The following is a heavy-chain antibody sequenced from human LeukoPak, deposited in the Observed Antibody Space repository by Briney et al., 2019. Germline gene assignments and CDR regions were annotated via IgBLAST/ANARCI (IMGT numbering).Heavy chain of an antibody. V-gene: IGHV3-74*03. CDR1: GFTFSSFW. CDR2: VSDDGSTT. J-gene: IGHJ4*02. CDR3: AKDDNYYGSGSYVIDY. Sequence: GGSLRLSCAASGFTFSSFWMHWVRQAPGKGLVWVSRVSDDGSTTTYADSVKGRFTISRDNAKNTLYLQMNSLRPEDTAVYYCAKDDNYYGSGSYVIDYWGQGTLVTVSS. D-gene: IGHD3-10*01.